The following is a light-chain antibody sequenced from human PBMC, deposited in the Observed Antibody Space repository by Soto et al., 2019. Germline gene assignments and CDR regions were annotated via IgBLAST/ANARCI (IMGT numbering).Light chain of an antibody. CDR1: QNIRNY. Sequence: DIPMTQSPSSLSASVGDRVTITCRASQNIRNYLAWYQQKPGKPPKVLIYSASTLQTGVESRFSGSGFGTVFTHTINSLQPEDVATYFCQKYGSALNTFGRGTSLEIK. J-gene: IGKJ2*01. CDR3: QKYGSALNT. CDR2: SAS. V-gene: IGKV1-27*01.